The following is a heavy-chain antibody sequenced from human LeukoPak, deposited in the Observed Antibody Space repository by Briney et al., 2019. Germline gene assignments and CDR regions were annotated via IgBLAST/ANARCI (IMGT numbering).Heavy chain of an antibody. Sequence: SETLSLTCTVSGGSISSSSYYWGWIRQPPGKGLEGFGSIYYSGSTYYNPSLKSRVTISVDTSKNQFSLKLSSVTAADTAVYYCARQVSVIGNRPPFDYWGQGTLVTVSS. D-gene: IGHD3-22*01. CDR1: GGSISSSSYY. CDR3: ARQVSVIGNRPPFDY. CDR2: IYYSGST. V-gene: IGHV4-39*01. J-gene: IGHJ4*02.